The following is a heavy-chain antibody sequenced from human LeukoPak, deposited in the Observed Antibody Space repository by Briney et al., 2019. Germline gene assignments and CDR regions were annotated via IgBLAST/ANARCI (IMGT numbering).Heavy chain of an antibody. Sequence: PGESLRLSCAAPGFTFSSYAMSWVRQAPGKGLEWVSAISGSGRSTYYADSVKGRFTISRDNSKNTLYLQMNSLRAEDTAEYYCAKDRGLSGCFDYWGQGTLVTVSS. V-gene: IGHV3-23*01. CDR1: GFTFSSYA. CDR3: AKDRGLSGCFDY. CDR2: ISGSGRST. J-gene: IGHJ4*02. D-gene: IGHD3-10*01.